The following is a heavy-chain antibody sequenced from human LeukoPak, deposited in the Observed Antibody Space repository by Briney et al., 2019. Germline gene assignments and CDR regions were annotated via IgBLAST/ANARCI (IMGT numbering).Heavy chain of an antibody. D-gene: IGHD2-15*01. Sequence: ASVKVSCKASGYTFTSYGISWVRQAPGHGLEWMGWISAYNGNTNYAQKLQGRVTMTTDTSTSTAYMELRSLRSDDTAVYYCARVGYCSGGSCYRYMDVWGQGTLVTVSS. CDR3: ARVGYCSGGSCYRYMDV. V-gene: IGHV1-18*01. CDR1: GYTFTSYG. J-gene: IGHJ4*02. CDR2: ISAYNGNT.